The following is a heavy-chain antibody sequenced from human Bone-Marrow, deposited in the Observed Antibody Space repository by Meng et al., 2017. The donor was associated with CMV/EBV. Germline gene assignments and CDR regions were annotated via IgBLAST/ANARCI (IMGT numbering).Heavy chain of an antibody. J-gene: IGHJ4*02. V-gene: IGHV4-59*01. CDR2: SHHSGST. CDR3: ARELIGDGSLAFDD. CDR1: GGSISSYY. Sequence: SETLSLTCTVSGGSISSYYWSWIRQPAGKGLQWIGYSHHSGSTNYNPSLESRVIISVDTSKNQFSLRLTPVTAADTAVYYCARELIGDGSLAFDDWGQGALVTVSS. D-gene: IGHD1-26*01.